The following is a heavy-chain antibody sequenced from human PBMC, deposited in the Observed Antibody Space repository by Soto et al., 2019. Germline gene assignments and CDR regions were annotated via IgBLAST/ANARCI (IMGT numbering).Heavy chain of an antibody. D-gene: IGHD3-3*01. CDR2: IVPSDSYT. CDR3: AEVRDHYDFWSGTTLYNYGMDV. V-gene: IGHV5-10-1*01. CDR1: GYSFTSYW. J-gene: IGHJ6*02. Sequence: GESLKISCKGSGYSFTSYWISWVRQMPGKGLEWMGRIVPSDSYTNYSPPFQGHVTISADKSLSTAYLQWSSLKASDTANYYLAEVRDHYDFWSGTTLYNYGMDVWGQGTTVTVSS.